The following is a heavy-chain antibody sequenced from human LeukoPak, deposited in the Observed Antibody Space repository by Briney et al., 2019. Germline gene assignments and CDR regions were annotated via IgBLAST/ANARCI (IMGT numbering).Heavy chain of an antibody. Sequence: GGSLRLSCAASGFTFSNAWMSWVRQAPGKGLKWVGRIKSKTDGGTTDYAAPVKGRFTISRDDSKNTLYLQMNSLKTEDTAVYYCTSIVVVTAILNYWGQGTLVTVSS. D-gene: IGHD2-21*02. J-gene: IGHJ4*02. CDR3: TSIVVVTAILNY. V-gene: IGHV3-15*01. CDR1: GFTFSNAW. CDR2: IKSKTDGGTT.